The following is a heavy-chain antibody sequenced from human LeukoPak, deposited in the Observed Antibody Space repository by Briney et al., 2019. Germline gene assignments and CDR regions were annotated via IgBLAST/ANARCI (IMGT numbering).Heavy chain of an antibody. CDR2: IYYSGST. V-gene: IGHV4-59*01. D-gene: IGHD4-17*01. CDR3: ARGDDYGDYSGGAYYFDY. Sequence: PSETLSLTCAVYGGSFSGYYWSWIRQPPGKGLEWIGYIYYSGSTNYNPSLKSRVTISVDTSKNQFSLKLSSVTAADTAVYYCARGDDYGDYSGGAYYFDYWGQGTLVTVSS. CDR1: GGSFSGYY. J-gene: IGHJ4*02.